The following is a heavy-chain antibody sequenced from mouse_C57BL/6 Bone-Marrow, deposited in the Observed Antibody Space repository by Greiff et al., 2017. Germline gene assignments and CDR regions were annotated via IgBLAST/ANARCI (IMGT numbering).Heavy chain of an antibody. CDR3: ARDWDYFDY. J-gene: IGHJ2*01. CDR1: GYTFTDYY. V-gene: IGHV1-26*01. Sequence: EVQLQQSGPELVKPGASVKISCKASGYTFTDYYMNWVKQSHGKSLEWIGDINPNNGGTSYNQKFKGKATLTVDKSSSTAYMELRSLTSEDSAVXYCARDWDYFDYWGQGTTLTVSS. D-gene: IGHD4-1*01. CDR2: INPNNGGT.